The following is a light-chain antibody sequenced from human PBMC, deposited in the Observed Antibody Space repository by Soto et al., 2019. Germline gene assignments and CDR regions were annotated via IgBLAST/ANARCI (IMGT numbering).Light chain of an antibody. V-gene: IGLV3-21*02. CDR3: QVWDSSRDVVV. CDR1: NIGSKG. CDR2: DDS. Sequence: SYELTQPPSVSAAPGQTARITCGGNNIGSKGVHWNQQKPGQAPVLVVYDDSDRPSGIPERFSGSTSGNTATLTISRVEAGDEADYYRQVWDSSRDVVVFGGGTKLTVL. J-gene: IGLJ2*01.